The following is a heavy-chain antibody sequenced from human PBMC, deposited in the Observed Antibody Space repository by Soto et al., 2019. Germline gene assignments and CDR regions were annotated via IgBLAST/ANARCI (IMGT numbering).Heavy chain of an antibody. J-gene: IGHJ4*02. CDR2: ISAYNGNT. Sequence: GASVKASCTASGYTFTSYCISWVRHAPGQGLEWMGWISAYNGNTNYAQKLQGRVTMTTDTSTSTAYMELRSLRSDDTAVYYCAREYSSSGYGAPRRHYFYYWGQGSRVTVS. V-gene: IGHV1-18*04. CDR1: GYTFTSYC. CDR3: AREYSSSGYGAPRRHYFYY. D-gene: IGHD6-13*01.